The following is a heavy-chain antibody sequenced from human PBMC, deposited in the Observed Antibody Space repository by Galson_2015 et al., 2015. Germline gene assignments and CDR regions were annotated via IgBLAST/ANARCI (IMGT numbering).Heavy chain of an antibody. V-gene: IGHV3-30*04. D-gene: IGHD5/OR15-5a*01. CDR3: ARPTTRLCERFYDYFDS. CDR2: ISYDGKSE. CDR1: GFPFSDYP. J-gene: IGHJ4*02. Sequence: SLRLSCAASGFPFSDYPMHWVRQAPGKGLDWVAVISYDGKSEYYADSVRGRFTISRDDSENTLYLQMNSLKPEDTAVYFCARPTTRLCERFYDYFDSWGQGTLVTVSS.